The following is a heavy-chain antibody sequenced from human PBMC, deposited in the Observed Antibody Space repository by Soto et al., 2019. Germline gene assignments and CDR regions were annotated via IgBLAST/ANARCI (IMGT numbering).Heavy chain of an antibody. CDR1: GFLFSDEA. V-gene: IGHV3-30-3*01. J-gene: IGHJ6*02. D-gene: IGHD3-3*01. CDR2: ITYDGSNK. Sequence: PXESLRLSYAASGFLFSDEAMHWVRQAPGQGLEWVAVITYDGSNKYYADSVGGRFTISRDNSKSTLYLQMDNLIIDDTAVYYCARDVGNKLDFWSTSGMDVWGQGTTVTVSS. CDR3: ARDVGNKLDFWSTSGMDV.